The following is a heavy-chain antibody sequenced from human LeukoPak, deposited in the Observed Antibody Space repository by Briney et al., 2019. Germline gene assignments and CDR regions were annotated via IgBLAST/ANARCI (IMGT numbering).Heavy chain of an antibody. CDR2: IYYSGST. Sequence: SETLSLTCTVSGGSISSSSYYWGWIRQPPGKGLEWIGSIYYSGSTYYNPSLKSRVAISVDTSKNQFSLKLSSVTAADTAVYYCASLRLGEEPGDLNWFDPWGQGTLVTVSS. CDR3: ASLRLGEEPGDLNWFDP. CDR1: GGSISSSSYY. J-gene: IGHJ5*02. D-gene: IGHD7-27*01. V-gene: IGHV4-39*01.